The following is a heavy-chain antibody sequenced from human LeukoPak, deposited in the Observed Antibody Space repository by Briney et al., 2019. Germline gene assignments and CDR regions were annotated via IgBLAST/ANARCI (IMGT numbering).Heavy chain of an antibody. CDR1: GGSISSYY. Sequence: SETLSLTCTVSGGSISSYYWSWIRQPPGKGLEWIGYFYYSGSTNYNPSLKSRVTISVDTSKNQFSLKLSSVTAADTAVYYCARPYGDYVRWYFDLWGRGTLVTVSS. D-gene: IGHD4-17*01. V-gene: IGHV4-59*08. J-gene: IGHJ2*01. CDR2: FYYSGST. CDR3: ARPYGDYVRWYFDL.